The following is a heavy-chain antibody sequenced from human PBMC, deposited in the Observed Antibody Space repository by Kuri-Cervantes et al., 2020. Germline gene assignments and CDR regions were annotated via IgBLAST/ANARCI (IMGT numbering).Heavy chain of an antibody. CDR2: ISAYNGNT. CDR1: GYTFTSYG. CDR3: ARVGGELRPDDY. J-gene: IGHJ4*02. Sequence: GGSLRLSCKASGYTFTSYGISWVRQAPGQGLEWMGWISAYNGNTNYAQKLQGRVTMTTDTSTSTAYMELRSLRSDDTAVYYCARVGGELRPDDYWGQGTLVTVSS. V-gene: IGHV1-18*01. D-gene: IGHD1-7*01.